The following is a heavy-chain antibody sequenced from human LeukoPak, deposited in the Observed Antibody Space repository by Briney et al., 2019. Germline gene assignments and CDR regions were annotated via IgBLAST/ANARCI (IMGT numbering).Heavy chain of an antibody. J-gene: IGHJ4*02. D-gene: IGHD2-2*01. V-gene: IGHV1-24*01. Sequence: ASVKVSCKVSGYTLTELSMHWVRQAPGKGLEWMGGFDPEDGETIYAQKFQGRVTMTEDTSTDTAYMELSSLRSEDTAAYYCATLDSTSGFYFDYWGQGTLVTVSS. CDR3: ATLDSTSGFYFDY. CDR1: GYTLTELS. CDR2: FDPEDGET.